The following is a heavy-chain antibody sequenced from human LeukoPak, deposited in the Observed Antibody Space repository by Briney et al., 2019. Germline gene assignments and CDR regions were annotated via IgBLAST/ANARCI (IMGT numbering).Heavy chain of an antibody. D-gene: IGHD3-10*01. CDR1: GGTFSSYV. CDR3: ARGPSITMIRGGQWYYCMDV. CDR2: IIPIVGTA. V-gene: IGHV1-69*05. Sequence: SVKVSCKASGGTFSSYVISWVRQAPGQGLEWMGGIIPIVGTANYAQKFQGRVTMTRDTSTNTVYMELSSLRSEDTAVYYCARGPSITMIRGGQWYYCMDVWGKGTTVTISS. J-gene: IGHJ6*03.